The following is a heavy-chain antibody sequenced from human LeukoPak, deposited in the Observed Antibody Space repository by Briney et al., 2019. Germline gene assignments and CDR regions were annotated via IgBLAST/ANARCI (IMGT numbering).Heavy chain of an antibody. CDR3: ARGWVAVAATLSPFDY. CDR1: GYSISSGYY. J-gene: IGHJ4*02. V-gene: IGHV4-38-2*01. Sequence: SETLSLTCAVSGYSISSGYYWGWIRQPPGKGLEWIGSIYHSGSTYYNPSLKSRVTISVDTSKNQFSLKLSSVTAADTAVYYCARGWVAVAATLSPFDYWGQGTLVTVSS. CDR2: IYHSGST. D-gene: IGHD2-15*01.